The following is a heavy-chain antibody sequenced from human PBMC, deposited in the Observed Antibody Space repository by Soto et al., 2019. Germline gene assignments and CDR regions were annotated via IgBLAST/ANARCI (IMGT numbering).Heavy chain of an antibody. Sequence: SETLSLTCAVSSGSISSSNWWSWVRQPPGKGLEWTGEIYHSGSTNYNPSLKSRVTISVDKSKNQFSLKLSSVTAADTAVYYCARVRGTMVRGHFDYWGQGTLVTVSS. CDR3: ARVRGTMVRGHFDY. V-gene: IGHV4-4*02. J-gene: IGHJ4*02. CDR1: SGSISSSNW. D-gene: IGHD3-10*01. CDR2: IYHSGST.